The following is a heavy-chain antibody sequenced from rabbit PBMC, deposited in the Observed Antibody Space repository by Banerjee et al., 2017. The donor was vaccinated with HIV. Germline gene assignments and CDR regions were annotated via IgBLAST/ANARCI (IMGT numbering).Heavy chain of an antibody. CDR3: VRDDGGYADYAYGTNGMDL. V-gene: IGHV1S7*01. D-gene: IGHD6-1*01. Sequence: APGKGLEWIGYIDPVFGGTYYASWVNGRFTISSHNAQNTLYLQLNSLTAADTATYFCVRDDGGYADYAYGTNGMDLWGQGTLVTVS. J-gene: IGHJ6*01. CDR2: IDPVFGGT.